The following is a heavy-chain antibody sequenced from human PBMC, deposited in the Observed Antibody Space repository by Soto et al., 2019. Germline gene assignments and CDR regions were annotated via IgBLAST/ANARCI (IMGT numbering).Heavy chain of an antibody. J-gene: IGHJ3*02. V-gene: IGHV3-7*01. Sequence: EVQLVESGGGLVQPGGSLRLSCEASAFTLSSYWMSWVRQAPGKGLEWVANIKPDGSEKYYVDSVKGRFTISRDNTKNSLYVQMSTLSPEGTAIYYCARDYEFGFDIWGQGTLVTVSS. CDR1: AFTLSSYW. CDR2: IKPDGSEK. CDR3: ARDYEFGFDI. D-gene: IGHD3-22*01.